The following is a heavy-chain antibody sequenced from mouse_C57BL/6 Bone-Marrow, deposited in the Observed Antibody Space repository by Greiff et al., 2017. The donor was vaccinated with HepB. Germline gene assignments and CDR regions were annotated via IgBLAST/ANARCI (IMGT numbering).Heavy chain of an antibody. CDR3: ARFGYLWYFDV. Sequence: EVQLVESGGGLVKPGGSLKLSCAASGFTFSDYGMHWVRQAPEKGLEWVAYISSGSSTIYYADTVKGLFTISRDNAKNTLFLQMTSLRSEDTAMYYCARFGYLWYFDVWGTGTTVTVSS. J-gene: IGHJ1*03. V-gene: IGHV5-17*01. CDR1: GFTFSDYG. D-gene: IGHD2-2*01. CDR2: ISSGSSTI.